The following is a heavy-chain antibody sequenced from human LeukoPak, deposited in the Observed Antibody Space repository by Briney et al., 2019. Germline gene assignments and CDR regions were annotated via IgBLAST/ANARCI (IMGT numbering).Heavy chain of an antibody. CDR1: GYTFTGYY. CDR2: INPNSGGT. D-gene: IGHD3-22*01. J-gene: IGHJ4*02. V-gene: IGHV1-2*06. Sequence: ASVKVSCKASGYTFTGYYMHWVRQAPGQGLEWMGRINPNSGGTNYAQKFQGRVTMTGDTSISTAYMELSRLRSDDTAVYYCARGTYDSSGYHRGTLEYWGQGTLVTVSS. CDR3: ARGTYDSSGYHRGTLEY.